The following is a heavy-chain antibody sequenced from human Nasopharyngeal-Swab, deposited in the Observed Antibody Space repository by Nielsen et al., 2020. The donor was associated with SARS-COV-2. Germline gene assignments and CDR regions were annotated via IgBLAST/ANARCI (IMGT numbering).Heavy chain of an antibody. CDR2: ISAYNGNT. J-gene: IGHJ4*02. Sequence: ASVKVSCKASGYAFTSYGISWVRQAPGQGLEWMGWISAYNGNTNYAQKLQGRVTMTTDTSTSTAYMELRSLRSDDTAVYYCAGDREVGATTISRDYWGQGTLVTVSS. CDR3: AGDREVGATTISRDY. V-gene: IGHV1-18*04. D-gene: IGHD1-26*01. CDR1: GYAFTSYG.